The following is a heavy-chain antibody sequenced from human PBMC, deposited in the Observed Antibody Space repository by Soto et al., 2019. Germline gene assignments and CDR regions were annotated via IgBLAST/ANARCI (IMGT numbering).Heavy chain of an antibody. V-gene: IGHV3-7*03. CDR2: MNDDGNEK. CDR3: ARDVNGGFFDL. Sequence: EVHLVESGGGLVQPGGSLRLSCAASGFTFTDHWMAWVRQAPGSGLEWVANMNDDGNEKYYVSSVKGRFTISRDNAKNSLYLQMNSLRAEDTAVYYCARDVNGGFFDLWGRGTLVTVSS. J-gene: IGHJ2*01. CDR1: GFTFTDHW.